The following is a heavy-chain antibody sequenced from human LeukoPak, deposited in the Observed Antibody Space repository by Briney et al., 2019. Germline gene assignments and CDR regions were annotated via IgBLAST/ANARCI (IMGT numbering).Heavy chain of an antibody. Sequence: PGGSLRLSCAASGFTFNSYAMHWVRQAPGKGLEWVAVVSNDGTDKYYADSVKGRFTISKDNSKNTLYLQMNSLRAEDTAVYYCAKLMSPGGKLLWFGEVEYGMDVWGKGTTVTVSS. V-gene: IGHV3-30-3*02. CDR3: AKLMSPGGKLLWFGEVEYGMDV. CDR2: VSNDGTDK. D-gene: IGHD3-10*01. CDR1: GFTFNSYA. J-gene: IGHJ6*04.